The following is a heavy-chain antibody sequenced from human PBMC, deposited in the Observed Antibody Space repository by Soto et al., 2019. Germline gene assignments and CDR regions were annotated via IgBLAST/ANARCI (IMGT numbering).Heavy chain of an antibody. CDR2: IYYSGST. V-gene: IGHV4-30-4*01. Sequence: PSETLSLTCTVSGGSITSXGXXXXXXXXHPGKGLEWIGYIYYSGSTYYNPSLKSRVTISVDTSKNQFSLKLSPLTAADTAVYYCARALGYSGSHDYGCWGQGTLVTVSS. D-gene: IGHD1-26*01. CDR1: GGSITSXGXX. CDR3: ARALGYSGSHDYGC. J-gene: IGHJ4*02.